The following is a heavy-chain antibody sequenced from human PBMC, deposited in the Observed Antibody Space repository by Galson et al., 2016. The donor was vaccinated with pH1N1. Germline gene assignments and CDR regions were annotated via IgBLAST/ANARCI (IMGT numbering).Heavy chain of an antibody. CDR1: GGTFNNYP. Sequence: SVKVSCKVSGGTFNNYPISWLRQAPGHGLEWMGRIIPIFGTANYAQKFQGRVTITADKSTSTAYMESSSLRSEDTAVYYCARGQASVSTSYYYGMDVWGQGTTVTVSS. CDR2: IIPIFGTA. D-gene: IGHD4-11*01. J-gene: IGHJ6*02. CDR3: ARGQASVSTSYYYGMDV. V-gene: IGHV1-69*06.